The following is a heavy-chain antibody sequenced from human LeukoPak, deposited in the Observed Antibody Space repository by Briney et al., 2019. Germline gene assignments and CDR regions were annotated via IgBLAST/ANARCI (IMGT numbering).Heavy chain of an antibody. CDR3: ARDPSRGYSYGYADY. CDR2: IMGDGSEK. Sequence: GGSLRLSCAASGFSFSTYWMNWVRQPQGKGLEWVANIMGDGSEKYYVDSVKGRFTISRDNAKNSLYLQMNSLRAEDTAVYYCARDPSRGYSYGYADYWGQGSLVTVSS. D-gene: IGHD5-18*01. CDR1: GFSFSTYW. V-gene: IGHV3-7*01. J-gene: IGHJ4*02.